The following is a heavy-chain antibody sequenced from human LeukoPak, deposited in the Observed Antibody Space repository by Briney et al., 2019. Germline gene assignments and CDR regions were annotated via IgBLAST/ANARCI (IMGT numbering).Heavy chain of an antibody. Sequence: KPSETLSLTCAVSGGSISSSNWWSWVRQPPGKGLEWIGEIYHSGSTNYNPSLKSRVTISVDKSKNQFSLKLSSVTAADTAVYYCARLQWDLPYNWFDPWGQGTLVTVSS. D-gene: IGHD1-26*01. J-gene: IGHJ5*02. V-gene: IGHV4-4*02. CDR3: ARLQWDLPYNWFDP. CDR1: GGSISSSNW. CDR2: IYHSGST.